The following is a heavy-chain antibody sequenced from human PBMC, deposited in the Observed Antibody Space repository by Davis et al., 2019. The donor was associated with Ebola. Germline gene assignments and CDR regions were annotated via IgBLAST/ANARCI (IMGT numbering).Heavy chain of an antibody. CDR3: AKDQEWVGDAFDI. CDR1: GFTFSSYA. J-gene: IGHJ3*02. Sequence: PGGSLRLSCAASGFTFSSYAMSWVRQAPGKGLEWVSAISGSGGSTYYADSVKGRFTISSDNSKNTLYLQMNSLRAEDTAVYYCAKDQEWVGDAFDIWGQGTMVTVSS. D-gene: IGHD1-26*01. CDR2: ISGSGGST. V-gene: IGHV3-23*01.